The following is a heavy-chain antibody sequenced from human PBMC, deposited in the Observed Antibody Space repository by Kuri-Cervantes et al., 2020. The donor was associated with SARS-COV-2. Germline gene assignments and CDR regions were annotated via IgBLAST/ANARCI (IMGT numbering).Heavy chain of an antibody. CDR2: IYPGDSDT. V-gene: IGHV5-51*01. D-gene: IGHD3-22*01. CDR1: GYSFTSYW. CDR3: ARRYYYDSSGYYYGPKVYYFDY. J-gene: IGHJ4*02. Sequence: KVSCKGSGYSFTSYWIGWVRQMPGKGPEWMGIIYPGDSDTRYSPSFQGQVTISADKSISTAYLQWSSLKASDTAMYYCARRYYYDSSGYYYGPKVYYFDYWGQGTLVTVSS.